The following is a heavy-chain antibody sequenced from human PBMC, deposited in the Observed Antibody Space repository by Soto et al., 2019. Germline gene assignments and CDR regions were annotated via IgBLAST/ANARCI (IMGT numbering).Heavy chain of an antibody. D-gene: IGHD2-2*01. CDR2: ISSSSSYI. J-gene: IGHJ6*03. CDR1: GFTFSSYS. Sequence: GGSLRLSCAASGFTFSSYSMNWVRQAPGKGLEWVSSISSSSSYIYYADSVKGRFTISRDNAKNSLYLQMNSLRAEDTAVYYCARINCSSTSCDYYYYYYMDVWGKGTTVTVSS. V-gene: IGHV3-21*01. CDR3: ARINCSSTSCDYYYYYYMDV.